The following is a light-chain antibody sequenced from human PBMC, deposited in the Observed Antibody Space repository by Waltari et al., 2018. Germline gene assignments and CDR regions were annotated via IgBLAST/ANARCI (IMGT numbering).Light chain of an antibody. J-gene: IGKJ1*01. Sequence: DIVMTQSPLSLSVTPGEPASISCTSSQCLLHSSGNTFLDWYLQKPGQSPQLLIYLVSNRASGVPDRFSGSGSGTDFTLKISRVEAEDVGVYFCMQARQTLWTFGQGTRVEIK. CDR2: LVS. CDR1: QCLLHSSGNTF. CDR3: MQARQTLWT. V-gene: IGKV2-28*01.